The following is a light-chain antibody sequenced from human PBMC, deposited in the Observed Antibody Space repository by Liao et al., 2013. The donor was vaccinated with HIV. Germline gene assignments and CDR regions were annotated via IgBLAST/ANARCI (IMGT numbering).Light chain of an antibody. CDR2: YDQ. J-gene: IGLJ2*01. CDR1: NIRSRG. Sequence: YVLTQPPSVSVAPGQTAVMTCGGNNIRSRGVHWYQQRPGQAPVLVMYYDQNRPSGIPERISGSISGNTATLTISGVETGDEADYYCQVWDTGSAHRVVFGGGTKLTVL. CDR3: QVWDTGSAHRVV. V-gene: IGLV3-21*01.